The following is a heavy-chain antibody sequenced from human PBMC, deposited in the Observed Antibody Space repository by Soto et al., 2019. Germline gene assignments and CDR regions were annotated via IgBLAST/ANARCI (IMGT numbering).Heavy chain of an antibody. CDR3: ARDHNYHILTAY. D-gene: IGHD3-9*01. CDR2: IYSGGST. CDR1: GFTVSSNY. Sequence: GGSLRLCCAASGFTVSSNYMSWVRQAPGKGLEWVSVIYSGGSTYYADSVKGRFTISRDNSKNTLYLQMNSLRAEDTAVYYCARDHNYHILTAYWGQGTLVTVSS. V-gene: IGHV3-66*01. J-gene: IGHJ4*02.